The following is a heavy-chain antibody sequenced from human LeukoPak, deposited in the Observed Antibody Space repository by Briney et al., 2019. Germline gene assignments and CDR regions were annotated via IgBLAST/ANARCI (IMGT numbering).Heavy chain of an antibody. Sequence: ASVKVSCKASGYXXXXXXXXXVXXXXXQXXEXMXXINPXSGGTTHAQKFQGRVTMTRDPSTSTAYMELSRLRSDDTAVYYCARDSEYGSGSRFDSWGQGTLVTVSS. J-gene: IGHJ4*02. CDR3: ARDSEYGSGSRFDS. D-gene: IGHD3-10*01. CDR1: GYXXXXXX. V-gene: IGHV1-2*02. CDR2: INPXSGGT.